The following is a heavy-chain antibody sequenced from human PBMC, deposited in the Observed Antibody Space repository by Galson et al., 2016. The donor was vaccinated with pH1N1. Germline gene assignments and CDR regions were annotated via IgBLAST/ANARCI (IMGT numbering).Heavy chain of an antibody. D-gene: IGHD6-13*01. V-gene: IGHV3-23*01. Sequence: SLRLSCAASGFTFSNYAMSWVRQAPGKGLEWVSAISGGGSSTYYADSVQGRFTISRDTSKNTLYLQMNSLRAEDTAVYYCAKGSAVGQPYYFDYWGQGTLVTVSS. J-gene: IGHJ4*02. CDR1: GFTFSNYA. CDR2: ISGGGSST. CDR3: AKGSAVGQPYYFDY.